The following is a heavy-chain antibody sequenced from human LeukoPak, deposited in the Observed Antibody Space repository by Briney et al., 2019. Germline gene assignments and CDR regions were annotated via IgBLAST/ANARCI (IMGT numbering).Heavy chain of an antibody. D-gene: IGHD2-15*01. CDR3: AAQVVVAATPSYYFDY. CDR1: GGSISSYY. J-gene: IGHJ4*02. CDR2: IYYSGST. Sequence: SETLSLTCTVSGGSISSYYWSWIRQPPGKGLEWIGYIYYSGSTNYNPSLKSRVTISVDTSKNQFSLKLSSVTAADTAVYYCAAQVVVAATPSYYFDYWGQGTLVTVSS. V-gene: IGHV4-59*08.